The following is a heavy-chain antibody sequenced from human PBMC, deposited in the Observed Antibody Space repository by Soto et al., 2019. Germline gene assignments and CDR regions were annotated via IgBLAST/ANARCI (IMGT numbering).Heavy chain of an antibody. V-gene: IGHV1-8*01. D-gene: IGHD4-17*01. J-gene: IGHJ3*02. CDR2: MNPNSGNT. Sequence: QVQLVQSGAEVKKPGASVKVSCKASGYTFTSYDINWVRQATGQGLEWMGWMNPNSGNTGYAQKFQGSITMTRNTSINTAYMELSSLRSEDTAVYYCARGSPLYGDHDAFDIWGQGTMVTVSS. CDR1: GYTFTSYD. CDR3: ARGSPLYGDHDAFDI.